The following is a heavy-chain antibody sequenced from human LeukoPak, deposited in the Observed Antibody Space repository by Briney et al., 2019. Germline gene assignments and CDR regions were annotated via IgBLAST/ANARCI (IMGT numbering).Heavy chain of an antibody. J-gene: IGHJ3*02. CDR2: INPSGGST. D-gene: IGHD2-2*02. Sequence: ASVKVSCKASGGTFTSYYMHWVRQAPGQGLEWMGIINPSGGSTSYAQKFQGRVTMTKDTSTSTVYMELSSLRSEDTAVYYCARDDYGGYCSSTSCYTENLGIWGQGTMVTVSS. CDR3: ARDDYGGYCSSTSCYTENLGI. CDR1: GGTFTSYY. V-gene: IGHV1-46*01.